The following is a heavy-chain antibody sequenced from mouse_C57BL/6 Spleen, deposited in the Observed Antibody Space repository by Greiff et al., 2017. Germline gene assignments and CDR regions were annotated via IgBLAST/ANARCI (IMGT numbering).Heavy chain of an antibody. D-gene: IGHD2-2*01. CDR1: GYSFTNYL. CDR3: ARDNYGYDEWFAY. CDR2: INPGSGGT. V-gene: IGHV1-54*01. J-gene: IGHJ3*01. Sequence: QVQLQQSGAELVRPGTSVKVSCKASGYSFTNYLIEWVKQRPGQGLEWIGVINPGSGGTNYNEKFKGKATLTADKSSSTAYMQLSSLTSEDSAVYFCARDNYGYDEWFAYWGQGTLVTVSA.